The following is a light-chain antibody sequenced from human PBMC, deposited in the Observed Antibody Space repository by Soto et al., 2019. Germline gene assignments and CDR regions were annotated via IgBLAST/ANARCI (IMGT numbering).Light chain of an antibody. CDR2: GAS. CDR3: QQYGTLPPT. Sequence: EIVLTQSPGTLSLSPGDRATLSCRASQTVTNTYLAWYQQKSGQAPKFLIYGASNRATGIPDRFSGSGSGTDFTLTISRLEPEDFAVYYCQQYGTLPPTFGGGTKVEI. J-gene: IGKJ4*01. V-gene: IGKV3-20*01. CDR1: QTVTNTY.